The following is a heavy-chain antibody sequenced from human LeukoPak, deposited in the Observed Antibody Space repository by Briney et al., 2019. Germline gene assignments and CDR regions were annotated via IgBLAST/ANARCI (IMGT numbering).Heavy chain of an antibody. CDR3: AKGGPTGGLRSSGRDY. D-gene: IGHD7-27*01. V-gene: IGHV3-23*01. Sequence: PGGSLRLSCAVSGFPFSSYAMSWVRQAPGEGLEWVSFISRGGDNTYYSDSVKGRFTISRDNSKSTLYLQLNSLRGEDTAIYYCAKGGPTGGLRSSGRDYWGQGTQVTVSS. CDR2: ISRGGDNT. CDR1: GFPFSSYA. J-gene: IGHJ4*02.